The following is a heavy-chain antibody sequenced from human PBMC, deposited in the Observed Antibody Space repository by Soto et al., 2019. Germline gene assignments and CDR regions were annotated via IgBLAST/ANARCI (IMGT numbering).Heavy chain of an antibody. D-gene: IGHD3-3*01. CDR1: GFTFSSYW. CDR2: IKQDGSEK. J-gene: IGHJ4*02. CDR3: ARDCSISDFWSGYGY. Sequence: PGGSLRLSCAASGFTFSSYWMSWVRQAPGKGLEWVANIKQDGSEKYYVDSVKGRFTISRDNAKNSLYLQMNNLRAEDTAVYYCARDCSISDFWSGYGYWGQGTQVTVSS. V-gene: IGHV3-7*03.